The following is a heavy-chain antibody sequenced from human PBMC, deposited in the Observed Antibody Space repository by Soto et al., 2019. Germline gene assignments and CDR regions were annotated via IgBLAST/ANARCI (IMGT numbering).Heavy chain of an antibody. V-gene: IGHV1-69*13. CDR1: VWSISIYA. CDR2: IIPIFGTA. CDR3: ARPRIVGAMNYYYSGMDV. J-gene: IGHJ6*02. D-gene: IGHD1-26*01. Sequence: FSLNVACKSSVWSISIYASGWVRNTTGQGLEWMGGIIPIFGTANYAQKFQGRVTITADESTSTAYMELSSLRSEDTAVYYCARPRIVGAMNYYYSGMDVWVHGTTVTVSS.